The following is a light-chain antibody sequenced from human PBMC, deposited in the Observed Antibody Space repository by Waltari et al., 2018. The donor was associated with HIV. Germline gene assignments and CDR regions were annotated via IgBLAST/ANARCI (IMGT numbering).Light chain of an antibody. CDR3: ATWDDSLNGPL. CDR1: SSNIGSND. Sequence: QSVLTQPPSASGTPGQRVTISCSGTSSNIGSNDVTWYQQFPGTAPKFLMSANNQRPSGVPDRFSASKSGTSASLAISGLHSEDEADYYCATWDDSLNGPLFGGGTKLTVL. V-gene: IGLV1-44*01. J-gene: IGLJ2*01. CDR2: ANN.